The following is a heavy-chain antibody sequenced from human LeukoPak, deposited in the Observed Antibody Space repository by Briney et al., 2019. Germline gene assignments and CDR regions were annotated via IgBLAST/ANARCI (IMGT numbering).Heavy chain of an antibody. J-gene: IGHJ4*02. CDR1: GGSISSYY. Sequence: SETLSLTCTVSGGSISSYYWSWIRQPPGKGLEWIGYIYYSGSTNYNPSLKSRVTISVDTSKNQFSLKLSSVTAADTAVYYCARSHAYSTPRVNWGQGTLVTVSS. CDR3: ARSHAYSTPRVN. V-gene: IGHV4-59*08. CDR2: IYYSGST. D-gene: IGHD4-11*01.